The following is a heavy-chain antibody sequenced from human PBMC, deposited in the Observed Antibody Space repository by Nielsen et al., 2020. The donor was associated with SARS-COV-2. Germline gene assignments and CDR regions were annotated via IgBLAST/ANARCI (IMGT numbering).Heavy chain of an antibody. CDR1: GFTFDDYA. Sequence: GGSLRLSCAASGFTFDDYAMHWVRQAPGKGLEWVSSISSSSSYIYYADSVKGRFTISRDNAKNSLYLQMNSLRAEDTAVYYCARGSTSCCVFDYWGQGTLVTVSS. V-gene: IGHV3-21*01. J-gene: IGHJ4*02. CDR2: ISSSSSYI. CDR3: ARGSTSCCVFDY. D-gene: IGHD2-2*01.